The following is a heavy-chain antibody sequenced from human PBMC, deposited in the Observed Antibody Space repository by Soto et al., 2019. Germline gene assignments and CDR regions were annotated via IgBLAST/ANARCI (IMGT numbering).Heavy chain of an antibody. J-gene: IGHJ4*02. D-gene: IGHD3-10*01. CDR2: IIPIFGTA. V-gene: IGHV1-69*13. Sequence: GASVKVSCKASGGTFSSYAISWVRQAPGQGLEWMGGIIPIFGTANYAQKFQGRVTITADESTSTAYMELSSLRSEDTAVYYCARGVVTMVRGAPRFDYWGQGTLVTVSS. CDR3: ARGVVTMVRGAPRFDY. CDR1: GGTFSSYA.